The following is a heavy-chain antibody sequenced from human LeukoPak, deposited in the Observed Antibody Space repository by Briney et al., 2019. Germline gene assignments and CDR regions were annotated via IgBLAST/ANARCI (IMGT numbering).Heavy chain of an antibody. CDR1: GFTFSSYA. Sequence: GGSLRLSCAASGFTFSSYAMHWVRQAPGKGLEWVAVISYDGSNKYCADSVKGRFTISRDNSKNTLYLQVNSLRAEDTAVYYCARFPPGIAAAGNYYHYGMDVWGQGTTVTVSS. D-gene: IGHD6-13*01. V-gene: IGHV3-30*04. J-gene: IGHJ6*02. CDR3: ARFPPGIAAAGNYYHYGMDV. CDR2: ISYDGSNK.